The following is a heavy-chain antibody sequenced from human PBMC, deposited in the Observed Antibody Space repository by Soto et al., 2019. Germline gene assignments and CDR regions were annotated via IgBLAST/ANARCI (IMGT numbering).Heavy chain of an antibody. J-gene: IGHJ4*02. V-gene: IGHV4-30-4*01. CDR1: GGSISSGDSY. CDR2: IYYSGST. CDR3: ARESPNVTPSY. Sequence: SETLSLTCTVSGGSISSGDSYWSWIRQPPGKGLEWIGYIYYSGSTYYNPSLKSRVTISVHTFKNQFSLKLSTVTAADTAVYYGARESPNVTPSYLGQGTLVTVSS. D-gene: IGHD4-4*01.